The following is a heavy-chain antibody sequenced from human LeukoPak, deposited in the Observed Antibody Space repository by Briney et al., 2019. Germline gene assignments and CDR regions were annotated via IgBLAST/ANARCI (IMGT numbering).Heavy chain of an antibody. J-gene: IGHJ4*02. CDR3: ARSDWTGTSVGLD. CDR2: INPNSGGT. CDR1: GYTFTGYY. Sequence: VSVKVSCKASGYTFTGYYMHWVRQAPGQGLEWMGRINPNSGGTNYAQKFQGRVTMTRDTSISTAYMELSRLRSDDTAVYYCARSDWTGTSVGLDWGQGTLVTVSS. D-gene: IGHD1-1*01. V-gene: IGHV1-2*06.